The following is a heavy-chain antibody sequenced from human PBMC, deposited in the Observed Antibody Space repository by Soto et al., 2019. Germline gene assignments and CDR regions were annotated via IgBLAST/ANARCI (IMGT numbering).Heavy chain of an antibody. CDR2: ISAYNGNT. J-gene: IGHJ5*02. CDR3: ARDLMDLWFGEPGGGWFDP. CDR1: GYTFTSYG. Sequence: ASVKVSCKASGYTFTSYGISWVRQAPGQGLEWMGWISAYNGNTNYAQKLQARVTMTTDTSTSTAYMELRSLRSDDTAVYYCARDLMDLWFGEPGGGWFDPWGQGTLVTVSS. D-gene: IGHD3-10*01. V-gene: IGHV1-18*01.